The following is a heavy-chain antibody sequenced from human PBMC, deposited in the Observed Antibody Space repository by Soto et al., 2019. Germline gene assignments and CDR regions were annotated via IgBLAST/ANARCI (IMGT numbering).Heavy chain of an antibody. CDR1: GYTFGSAW. J-gene: IGHJ4*02. V-gene: IGHV5-51*01. D-gene: IGHD6-6*01. Sequence: GESLKISCKAVGYTFGSAWIGWVRQMPGKGLEWIGIIKPGTPDIRYSPSVRGQVTISADKSISTAYLQWSSLKASDTAMYYCARSAYSSSSTFDYWGQGTLVTVSS. CDR2: IKPGTPDI. CDR3: ARSAYSSSSTFDY.